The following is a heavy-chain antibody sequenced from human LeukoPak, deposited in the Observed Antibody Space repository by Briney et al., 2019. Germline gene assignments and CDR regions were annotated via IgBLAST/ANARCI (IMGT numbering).Heavy chain of an antibody. J-gene: IGHJ6*03. CDR1: EFNFSDYG. V-gene: IGHV3-23*01. CDR3: AKSRNFYIYFMEV. CDR2: ISGSDYT. Sequence: GGSLRLSCAASEFNFSDYGMIWVRQAPGKGLEWVSGISGSDYTDHADSVKGRFTISRDNSKNTLYLQMNSLRAEDTALYYCAKSRNFYIYFMEVSGRGTKVTISS.